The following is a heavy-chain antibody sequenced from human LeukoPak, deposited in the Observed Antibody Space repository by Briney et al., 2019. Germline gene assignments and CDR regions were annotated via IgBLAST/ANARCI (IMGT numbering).Heavy chain of an antibody. CDR2: IYYSGST. V-gene: IGHV4-61*08. D-gene: IGHD3-10*01. CDR1: GASVSSGGYY. Sequence: PSETLSLTCTVSGASVSSGGYYWSWLRQPPGKGLEWIGYIYYSGSTNYNPSLKSRVTISVDTSKNQFSLKVSSVTAADTAVYYCARRGGSGRSFDYWGQGTLVPVSS. J-gene: IGHJ4*02. CDR3: ARRGGSGRSFDY.